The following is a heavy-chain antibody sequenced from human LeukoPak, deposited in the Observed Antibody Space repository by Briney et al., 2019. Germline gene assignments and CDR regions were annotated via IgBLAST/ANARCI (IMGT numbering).Heavy chain of an antibody. CDR1: GYTFTSYA. D-gene: IGHD6-13*01. CDR2: INTNTGNP. V-gene: IGHV7-4-1*02. Sequence: ASVKVSCKASGYTFTSYAMNWVRQAPGQGLEWMGWINTNTGNPTYAQGFTGRFVFSLDTSVSTAYLQISSLKAEDTAVYYCAREWTLIAAADPPHNWFDPWGQGTLVTVSS. CDR3: AREWTLIAAADPPHNWFDP. J-gene: IGHJ5*02.